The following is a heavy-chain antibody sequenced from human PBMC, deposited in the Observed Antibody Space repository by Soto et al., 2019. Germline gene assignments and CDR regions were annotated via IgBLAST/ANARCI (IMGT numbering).Heavy chain of an antibody. J-gene: IGHJ6*02. CDR1: GFTFGNYG. Sequence: EVQLLESGGGLVQPGVSLRLSCAASGFTFGNYGMTWVRQAPGKGLECVSGITAATGTTYYADSVKGRFTISRDLSTNTLFLQTDSLRAADSAVYYCAKAKRRSNFYYSGLDVWGQGTTVTVSS. CDR2: ITAATGTT. V-gene: IGHV3-23*01. D-gene: IGHD1-26*01. CDR3: AKAKRRSNFYYSGLDV.